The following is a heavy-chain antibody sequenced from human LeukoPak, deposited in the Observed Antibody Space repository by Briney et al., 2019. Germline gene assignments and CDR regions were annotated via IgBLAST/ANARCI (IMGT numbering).Heavy chain of an antibody. CDR2: ISGSGGST. CDR3: AKGESVAPWDY. CDR1: GFTFSSYG. J-gene: IGHJ4*02. V-gene: IGHV3-23*01. Sequence: GGSLRLSCAASGFTFSSYGMHWVRQAPGKGLEWVSAISGSGGSTYYADSVKGRFTISRDNSKNTLYLQMNSLRAEDTAVYYCAKGESVAPWDYWGQGTLVTVSS. D-gene: IGHD6-19*01.